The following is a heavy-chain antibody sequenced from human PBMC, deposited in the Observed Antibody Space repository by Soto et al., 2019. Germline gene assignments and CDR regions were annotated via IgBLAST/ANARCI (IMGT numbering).Heavy chain of an antibody. J-gene: IGHJ4*02. CDR2: IHHSGTT. V-gene: IGHV4-31*03. CDR1: GDAISSGARS. CDR3: AGAPNLYYFDS. D-gene: IGHD4-17*01. Sequence: QVQLQESGPGLVKPSETLSLTCTVAGDAISSGARSWSWIRQPPGRGLEWIGSIHHSGTTYYNPSLIRRISRSLAPSQNQFSLTLRSVTAAATAVSWCAGAPNLYYFDSWGQGPLVTVSS.